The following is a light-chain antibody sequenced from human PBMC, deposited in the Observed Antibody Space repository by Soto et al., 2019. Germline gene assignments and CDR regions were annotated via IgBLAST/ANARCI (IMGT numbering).Light chain of an antibody. CDR3: CSYGGRSTFV. Sequence: QSALTQPASVSGSPGQSITISCSGTSSNIGGYNVVSWYQQHPGKAPKVIVYEGIKRPSGVSDRFSGSTSGSTASLTISGLQAEDEAEYYCCSYGGRSTFVFGTGTKLTVL. V-gene: IGLV2-23*01. J-gene: IGLJ1*01. CDR2: EGI. CDR1: SSNIGGYNV.